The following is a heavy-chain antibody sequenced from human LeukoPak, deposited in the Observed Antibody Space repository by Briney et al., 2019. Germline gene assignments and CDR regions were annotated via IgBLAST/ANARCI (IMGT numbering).Heavy chain of an antibody. Sequence: GESLKISCKASGYTFTHQWIGWVRQKSGSGLEWMGIIYPRDSDTRYSPSFQGHATISADTPINTAYLEWSRLEAPDTGIYYCARHSDVIGAIWGQGTLVTVSS. D-gene: IGHD3-10*01. J-gene: IGHJ4*02. CDR1: GYTFTHQW. CDR3: ARHSDVIGAI. CDR2: IYPRDSDT. V-gene: IGHV5-51*01.